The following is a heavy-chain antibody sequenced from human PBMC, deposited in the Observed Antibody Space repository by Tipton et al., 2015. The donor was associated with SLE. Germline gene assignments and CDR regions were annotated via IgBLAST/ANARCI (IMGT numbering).Heavy chain of an antibody. V-gene: IGHV3-23*01. CDR1: GFTFSSYS. Sequence: GSLRLSCAASGFTFSSYSMSWVRQAPGKGLEWVSVISGSGGSTYYADSVKGRFTISRDNSKNTLYLQMNSLRAEDTAVYYCAKGRTIAAGYFDLWGRGTLVTVSS. CDR3: AKGRTIAAGYFDL. CDR2: ISGSGGST. J-gene: IGHJ2*01. D-gene: IGHD6-13*01.